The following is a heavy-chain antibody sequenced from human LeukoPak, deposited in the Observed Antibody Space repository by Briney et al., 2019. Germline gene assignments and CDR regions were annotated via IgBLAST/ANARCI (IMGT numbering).Heavy chain of an antibody. V-gene: IGHV1-18*01. J-gene: IGHJ4*02. D-gene: IGHD3-10*01. Sequence: ASVKVSCKASGYTFTSYGISWVRQAPGQGLEWMGWISAYNGNTNYAQKFQGRVTMTEDTSTDTAYMELSSLRSEDTAVYYCATPSRRLWFGELPTPFDYWGQGTLVTVSS. CDR1: GYTFTSYG. CDR3: ATPSRRLWFGELPTPFDY. CDR2: ISAYNGNT.